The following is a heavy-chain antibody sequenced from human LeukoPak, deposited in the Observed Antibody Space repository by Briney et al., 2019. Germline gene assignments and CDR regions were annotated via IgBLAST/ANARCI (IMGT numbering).Heavy chain of an antibody. CDR2: ISGSGRGSTT. Sequence: GGSLRLSCAASGFTFSSYALSWVRQAPGKGLEWVSNISGSGRGSTTYYADSVKGRFTISRDNSKNTLYLQMNSLRADDTAVYYCALSTYDSSGYWRVRWRDAFDIWGQGTMVTVSS. J-gene: IGHJ3*02. D-gene: IGHD3-22*01. CDR3: ALSTYDSSGYWRVRWRDAFDI. V-gene: IGHV3-23*01. CDR1: GFTFSSYA.